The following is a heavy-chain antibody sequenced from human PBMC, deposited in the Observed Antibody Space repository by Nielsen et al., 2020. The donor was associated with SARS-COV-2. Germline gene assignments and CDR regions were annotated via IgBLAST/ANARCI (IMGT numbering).Heavy chain of an antibody. J-gene: IGHJ6*02. V-gene: IGHV3-21*01. CDR2: ISSSSSYI. CDR3: ARGTCSSTSCRTNYYYYGMDV. CDR1: GFTFSSYS. Sequence: GESLKISCAASGFTFSSYSMNWVRQAPGKGLEWVSSISSSSSYIYYADSVKGRFTISRDNAKNSLYLQMNSLRAEDTAVYYCARGTCSSTSCRTNYYYYGMDVWGQGTTVTVSS. D-gene: IGHD2-2*01.